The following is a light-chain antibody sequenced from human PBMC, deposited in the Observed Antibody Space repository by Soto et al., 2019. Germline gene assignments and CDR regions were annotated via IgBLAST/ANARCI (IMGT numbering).Light chain of an antibody. CDR3: QQYNNGPRT. CDR2: GAS. Sequence: EIVMTQSPGTLSVSPGERATLSCRASQSVSNNLAWYQQKPGQAPRLLIYGASTRATGIPARFSGSGSGTEFTLTISSLLSEDFAVYYCQQYNNGPRTFGQGTKVEIK. CDR1: QSVSNN. V-gene: IGKV3-15*01. J-gene: IGKJ1*01.